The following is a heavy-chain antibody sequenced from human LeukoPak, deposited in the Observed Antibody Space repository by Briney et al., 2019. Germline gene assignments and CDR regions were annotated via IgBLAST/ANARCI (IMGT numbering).Heavy chain of an antibody. CDR1: GFTFSSYW. V-gene: IGHV3-74*01. CDR2: INSDGSST. Sequence: GGSLRLTCAASGFTFSSYWMHWVRQAPGKGLVWVSRINSDGSSTSYADSVKGRFTISRDNAKNTLYLQMNSLRAEDTAVYYCARSHYGDHVGGAFDIWGQGTMVTVSS. CDR3: ARSHYGDHVGGAFDI. J-gene: IGHJ3*02. D-gene: IGHD4-17*01.